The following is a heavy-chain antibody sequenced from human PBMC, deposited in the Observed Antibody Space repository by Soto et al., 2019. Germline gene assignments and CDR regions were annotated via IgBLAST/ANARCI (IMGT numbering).Heavy chain of an antibody. CDR2: ILPFLGST. CDR1: GGTLNTYT. CDR3: ARDVTAMEALYYYDT. V-gene: IGHV1-69*08. Sequence: QLQLVHSGAAVKKPGSSVKVSCKASGGTLNTYTISWVRQAPGQGLEWMGSILPFLGSTNYAKKFQARVTITADQSTSTMELSSLRSEDTAVYFCARDVTAMEALYYYDTWGQGSLVTVSS. D-gene: IGHD5-18*01. J-gene: IGHJ4*02.